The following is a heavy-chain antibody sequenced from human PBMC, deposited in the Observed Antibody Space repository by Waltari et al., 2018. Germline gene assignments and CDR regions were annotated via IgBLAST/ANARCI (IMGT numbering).Heavy chain of an antibody. CDR3: ARVDCSSTSCYEAGGTLDY. Sequence: QVQLQESGPGLVKPSQTLSLTCTVSGGSISSGGYYWSWIRQHPGKGLEWIGHIYHRGSTYYNPSLKSRGTILVDRSKNQFSLKLSSVTAADTAVYYCARVDCSSTSCYEAGGTLDYWGQGTLVTVSS. CDR2: IYHRGST. V-gene: IGHV4-31*03. D-gene: IGHD2-2*01. CDR1: GGSISSGGYY. J-gene: IGHJ4*02.